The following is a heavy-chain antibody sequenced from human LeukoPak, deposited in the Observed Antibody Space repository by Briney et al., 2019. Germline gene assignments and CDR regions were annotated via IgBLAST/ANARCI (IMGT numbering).Heavy chain of an antibody. J-gene: IGHJ4*02. CDR2: ISSSGTTI. CDR3: ARHGGDYEDYFDY. CDR1: GFTFSDYY. V-gene: IGHV3-11*01. D-gene: IGHD3-22*01. Sequence: PGGSLRLSCAASGFTFSDYYMSWTRQAPGKGLEWVSYISSSGTTIYYTDSVKGRFTISRDNAKNSLSLQIISLRAEDTAIYYCARHGGDYEDYFDYWGQGTLVTVSS.